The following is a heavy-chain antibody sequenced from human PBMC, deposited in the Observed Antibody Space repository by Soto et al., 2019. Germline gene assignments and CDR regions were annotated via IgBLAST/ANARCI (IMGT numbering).Heavy chain of an antibody. CDR3: ARAVAANHRIDY. Sequence: SETLSLTCAVYGGSFSGYYWSWIRQPPGKGLEWIGEINHSGSTNYNPSLKSRVTISVDTSKNQFSLKLSSVTAADTAVYYCARAVAANHRIDYWGQGTLVTVSS. J-gene: IGHJ4*02. V-gene: IGHV4-34*01. CDR2: INHSGST. CDR1: GGSFSGYY. D-gene: IGHD2-15*01.